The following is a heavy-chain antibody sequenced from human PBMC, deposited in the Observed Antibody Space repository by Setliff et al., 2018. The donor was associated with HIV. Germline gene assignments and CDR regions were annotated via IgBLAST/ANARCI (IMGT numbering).Heavy chain of an antibody. V-gene: IGHV1-18*01. J-gene: IGHJ4*02. CDR2: ISVYNGQT. CDR1: GYSFTTYG. CDR3: ARMGGYTTTVREIDVGGTARGGFDH. D-gene: IGHD4-17*01. Sequence: ASVKVSCKASGYSFTTYGISWVRQAPGQGLEWVGWISVYNGQTLYAQKVQDRITVTMDIPKDTAYMELRGLTPDDTAIYYCARMGGYTTTVREIDVGGTARGGFDHWGQGTLVTVSS.